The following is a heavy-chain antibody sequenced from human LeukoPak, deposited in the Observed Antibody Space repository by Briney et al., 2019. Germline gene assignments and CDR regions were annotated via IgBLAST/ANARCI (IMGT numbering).Heavy chain of an antibody. Sequence: GGSLRLSCAASGFTFSSYEMNWVRQAPGKGLEWVSYISSSGSTIYYADSVKGRFTISSDNAKNSLYLQMNSLRAEDTAVYYCARDIIAAAGPNYYSYMDVWGKGTAVTVSS. D-gene: IGHD6-13*01. CDR2: ISSSGSTI. CDR1: GFTFSSYE. J-gene: IGHJ6*03. V-gene: IGHV3-48*03. CDR3: ARDIIAAAGPNYYSYMDV.